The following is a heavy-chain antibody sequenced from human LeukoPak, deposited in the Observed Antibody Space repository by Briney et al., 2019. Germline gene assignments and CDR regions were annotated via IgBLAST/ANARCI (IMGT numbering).Heavy chain of an antibody. CDR3: AGWYYDFWSGYYAY. J-gene: IGHJ4*02. V-gene: IGHV4-34*01. CDR1: GGSFSGYY. D-gene: IGHD3-3*01. Sequence: SETLSLTCAVYGGSFSGYYWSWIRQPPGKGLEWIGEINHSGSTNYNPSPKSRVTISVDTSKNQFSLKLSSVTAADTAVYYCAGWYYDFWSGYYAYWGQGTLVTVSS. CDR2: INHSGST.